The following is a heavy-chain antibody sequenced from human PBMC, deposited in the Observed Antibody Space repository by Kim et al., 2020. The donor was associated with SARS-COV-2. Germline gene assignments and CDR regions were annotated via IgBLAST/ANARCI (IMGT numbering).Heavy chain of an antibody. J-gene: IGHJ4*01. CDR1: GFTFSNYG. Sequence: GGSLRLSCAASGFTFSNYGMHWVRQAPGKGLEWVAIIWYDGTNKYYTDSVKGRFTISRDNSRDTLYLQMNSLRAEDTAVYNCARDRQKYSRYWDFDYWG. D-gene: IGHD6-6*01. CDR3: ARDRQKYSRYWDFDY. V-gene: IGHV3-33*01. CDR2: IWYDGTNK.